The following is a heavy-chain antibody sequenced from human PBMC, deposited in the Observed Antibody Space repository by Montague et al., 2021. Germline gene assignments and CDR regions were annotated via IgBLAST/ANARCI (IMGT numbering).Heavy chain of an antibody. V-gene: IGHV3-48*02. D-gene: IGHD6-19*01. J-gene: IGHJ1*01. CDR2: ITGSSSSI. CDR3: ARDSCSSGWYSAEYFQH. Sequence: SLRLSCAASGFTFRIYGVNWVRQAPGKGLEWVSYITGSSSSIYYADPVRGRFTISRDNPKNSLYLQMNSLRDEDTAVYYCARDSCSSGWYSAEYFQHWGQGTLVTVSS. CDR1: GFTFRIYG.